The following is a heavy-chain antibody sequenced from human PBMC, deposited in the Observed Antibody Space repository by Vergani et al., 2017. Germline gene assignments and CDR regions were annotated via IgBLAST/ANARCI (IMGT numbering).Heavy chain of an antibody. CDR2: IYDSGST. Sequence: QVQLQQWGAGLLKPSETLSLSCAVYGGSFSGYYWSWIRQPPGKGLEWIGYIYDSGSTKYNPFFKSRVTMSLDASKNQFSLNLYSVTAADTAVYYCARGALWWLRQIDSWGQGTLVTVSS. V-gene: IGHV4-34*11. J-gene: IGHJ4*02. CDR3: ARGALWWLRQIDS. CDR1: GGSFSGYY. D-gene: IGHD2-21*01.